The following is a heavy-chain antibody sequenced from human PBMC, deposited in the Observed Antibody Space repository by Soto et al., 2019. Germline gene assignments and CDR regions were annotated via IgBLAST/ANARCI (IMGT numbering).Heavy chain of an antibody. V-gene: IGHV4-39*01. Sequence: PSETLSLTCTVSGGSISSSSYYWGWIRQPPGKGLEWIGSIYYSGSTYYNQSLKSRVTISVDTSKNQFSLKLSSVTAADTAVYFCARRPVPAATIRFYYYYYGMDVWGQGTTVT. D-gene: IGHD2-2*01. CDR2: IYYSGST. CDR3: ARRPVPAATIRFYYYYYGMDV. J-gene: IGHJ6*02. CDR1: GGSISSSSYY.